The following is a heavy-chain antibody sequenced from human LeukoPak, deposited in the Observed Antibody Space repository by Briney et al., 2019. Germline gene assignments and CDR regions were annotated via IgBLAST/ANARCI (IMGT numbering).Heavy chain of an antibody. CDR2: IYYSGST. CDR1: GGSISSGDYY. Sequence: SQTLSLTCTVSGGSISSGDYYWSWIRQPPGKGLEWIGYIYYSGSTYYNPSLKSRVTISVDTSKNQFSLKLSSVTAADTAVYYCAREVDFDWTSKTNWFDPWGQGTLVTVSS. CDR3: AREVDFDWTSKTNWFDP. V-gene: IGHV4-30-4*08. D-gene: IGHD3-9*01. J-gene: IGHJ5*02.